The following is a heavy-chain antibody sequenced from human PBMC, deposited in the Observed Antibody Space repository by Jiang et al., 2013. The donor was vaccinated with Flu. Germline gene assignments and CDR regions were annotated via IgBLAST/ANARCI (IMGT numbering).Heavy chain of an antibody. CDR1: GAVFSTYA. CDR2: IIPVLDDVV. Sequence: SGAEVRKPGSSVKVSCRTSGAVFSTYAISWVRLARGQGPEWLGRIIPVLDDVVNYAHNFQGRVILTADKSTNTAYMELTSLRSEDTAVYYCATSVGELFMDHWGQGTPVTVSS. CDR3: ATSVGELFMDH. V-gene: IGHV1-69*04. J-gene: IGHJ4*02. D-gene: IGHD3-10*01.